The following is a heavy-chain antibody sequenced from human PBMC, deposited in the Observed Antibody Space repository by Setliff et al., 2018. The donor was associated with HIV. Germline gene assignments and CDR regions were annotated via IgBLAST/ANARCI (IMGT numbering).Heavy chain of an antibody. CDR2: INVDGSSI. Sequence: PGGSLRLSCAASGFTFSSFSMTWVRQAPGKGLVWVSRINVDGSSISYADSVKGRFTISRDNAKNTLFLQMNSLRAEDTAVYYCARLPQDVRSSIDFWGQGTLVTVSS. J-gene: IGHJ4*02. CDR1: GFTFSSFS. V-gene: IGHV3-74*01. D-gene: IGHD6-6*01. CDR3: ARLPQDVRSSIDF.